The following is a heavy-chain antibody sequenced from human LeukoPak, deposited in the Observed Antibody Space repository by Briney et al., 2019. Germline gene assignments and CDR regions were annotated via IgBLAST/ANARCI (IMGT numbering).Heavy chain of an antibody. CDR1: GGSISSSSYY. J-gene: IGHJ2*01. V-gene: IGHV4-39*07. CDR2: IYYSGST. Sequence: SETLSLTCTVSGGSISSSSYYWGWIRQPPGKGLEWIGSIYYSGSTYYNPSLKSRVTISVDTSKNQFSLKLSSVTAADTAVYYCARDSKYYYDSSGYWYFDLWGRGTLVTVSS. CDR3: ARDSKYYYDSSGYWYFDL. D-gene: IGHD3-22*01.